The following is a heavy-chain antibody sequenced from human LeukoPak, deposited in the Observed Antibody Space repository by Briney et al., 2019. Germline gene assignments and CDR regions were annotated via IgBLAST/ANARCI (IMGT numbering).Heavy chain of an antibody. D-gene: IGHD3-22*01. CDR3: ARSSRSYESTAYYFRH. CDR1: GGSLNGYY. V-gene: IGHV4-34*01. J-gene: IGHJ4*02. Sequence: ETLSLTCEVYGGSLNGYYLSWIRQSPGKGLEWMGEIDRGGSSNYNPALKSRVTVSLHTSTNKFSLNMTSVTAADTAVYYCARSSRSYESTAYYFRHWGQGILVTVSS. CDR2: IDRGGSS.